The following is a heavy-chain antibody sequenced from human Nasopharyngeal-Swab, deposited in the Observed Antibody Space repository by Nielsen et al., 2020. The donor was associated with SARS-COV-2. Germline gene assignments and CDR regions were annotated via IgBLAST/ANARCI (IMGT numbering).Heavy chain of an antibody. CDR2: INQDRSQK. CDR3: ARAIGSGSSY. D-gene: IGHD3-10*01. Sequence: GESLKISCAASRFTFSNFWMHWVRQAPGKGLEWVANINQDRSQKYYVDSVKGRFTISRDNAKNSLYLQMNSLGAEDTAVYYCARAIGSGSSYWGQGTLVTVSS. V-gene: IGHV3-7*01. CDR1: RFTFSNFW. J-gene: IGHJ4*02.